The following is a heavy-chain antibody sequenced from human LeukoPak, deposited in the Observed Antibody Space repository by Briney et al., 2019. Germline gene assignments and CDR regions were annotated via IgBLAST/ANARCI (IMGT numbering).Heavy chain of an antibody. Sequence: GGSLRLSCAASGLTFSSYGMSWVRQAPGKGLEWVSAISGSGGSTYYADSVKGRLTISRDNSKNTLYLQMNSLRAEDTAVYYCAKDQYDSSGYYPYDAFDIWGQGTMVTVSS. D-gene: IGHD3-22*01. J-gene: IGHJ3*02. V-gene: IGHV3-23*01. CDR1: GLTFSSYG. CDR2: ISGSGGST. CDR3: AKDQYDSSGYYPYDAFDI.